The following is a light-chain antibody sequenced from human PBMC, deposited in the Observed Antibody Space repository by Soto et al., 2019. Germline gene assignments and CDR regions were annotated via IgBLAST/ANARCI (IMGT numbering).Light chain of an antibody. CDR3: QQYNNWWRT. Sequence: EIVMTQPPATLSVSPGERATLSCRASQSVSSNLAWYQQKPGQAPRLLIYGASTRATGIPARFSGSGSGTEFTLTISSLQSEDFAVYYCQQYNNWWRTFGQGTKVEIK. CDR1: QSVSSN. V-gene: IGKV3-15*01. CDR2: GAS. J-gene: IGKJ1*01.